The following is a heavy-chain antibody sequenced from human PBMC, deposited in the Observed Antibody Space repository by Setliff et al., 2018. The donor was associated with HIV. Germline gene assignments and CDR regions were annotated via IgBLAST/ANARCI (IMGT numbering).Heavy chain of an antibody. V-gene: IGHV1-18*01. Sequence: ASVKVSCKASGYTFTSYGISWVRQAPGQGLEWMGWISAYNGNTNYTQKLQGRVTVTTDTSTSTAYMELRSLRSDDTAVYYCARVSYYYDSSGQGAFDIWGQGTMVTVSS. CDR3: ARVSYYYDSSGQGAFDI. CDR1: GYTFTSYG. CDR2: ISAYNGNT. D-gene: IGHD3-22*01. J-gene: IGHJ3*02.